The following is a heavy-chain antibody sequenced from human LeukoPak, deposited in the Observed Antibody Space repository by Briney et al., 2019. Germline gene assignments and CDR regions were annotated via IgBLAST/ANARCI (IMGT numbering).Heavy chain of an antibody. V-gene: IGHV3-21*01. D-gene: IGHD3/OR15-3a*01. Sequence: PGGSLRLSCAASGFTFSSYSMNWVRQAPGKGLEWVSSISSSSSYIYYADPVKGRFTISRDNAKNSLYLQMNSLKAEDTAVYYCARVYSVGLYYFDYWGQGTLVTVSS. CDR1: GFTFSSYS. J-gene: IGHJ4*02. CDR3: ARVYSVGLYYFDY. CDR2: ISSSSSYI.